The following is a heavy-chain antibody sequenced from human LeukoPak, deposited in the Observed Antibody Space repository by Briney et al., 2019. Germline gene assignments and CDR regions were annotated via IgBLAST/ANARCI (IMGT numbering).Heavy chain of an antibody. J-gene: IGHJ3*02. Sequence: SETLSLTCTVSGGSISSYYWSWIRQPPGKGLEWIGYIYYSGSTNYNPSLKSRVTILVDTSKNQFSLKLSSVTAADTAVYYCARHERDASLDHALDIWGQGTMVTVSS. V-gene: IGHV4-59*08. CDR2: IYYSGST. CDR3: ARHERDASLDHALDI. D-gene: IGHD5-24*01. CDR1: GGSISSYY.